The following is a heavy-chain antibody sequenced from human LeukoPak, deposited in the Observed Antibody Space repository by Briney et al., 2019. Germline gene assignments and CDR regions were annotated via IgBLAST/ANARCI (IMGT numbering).Heavy chain of an antibody. J-gene: IGHJ4*02. CDR1: GFTFSSYA. D-gene: IGHD6-19*01. CDR3: AKTTTGYSSGRYPGWPVDY. CDR2: ISGSGGST. Sequence: GGSLRLSCAASGFTFSSYAMSWVRQAPGKGLEWVSAISGSGGSTYYADSVKGRFTISGDNSKNTVYLQVNSLRAEDTAVYYCAKTTTGYSSGRYPGWPVDYWGQGTLVTVSS. V-gene: IGHV3-23*01.